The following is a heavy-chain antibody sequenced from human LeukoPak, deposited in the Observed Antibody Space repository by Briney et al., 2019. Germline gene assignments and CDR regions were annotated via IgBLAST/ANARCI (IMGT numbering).Heavy chain of an antibody. Sequence: GGSLRLSCAASGFTFSSYAMSWVRQAPGKGLEWVSAISGSGGSTYYADSVKGRFTISRDNSKNTLYLQMNSLRAEDTAVYYCAKDRRTMIVVVITDYNYYMDVWGKGTTVTVSS. CDR2: ISGSGGST. J-gene: IGHJ6*03. D-gene: IGHD3-22*01. CDR3: AKDRRTMIVVVITDYNYYMDV. V-gene: IGHV3-23*01. CDR1: GFTFSSYA.